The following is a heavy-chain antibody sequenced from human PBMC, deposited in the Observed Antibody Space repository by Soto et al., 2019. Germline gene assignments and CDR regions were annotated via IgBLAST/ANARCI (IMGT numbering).Heavy chain of an antibody. D-gene: IGHD3-10*01. V-gene: IGHV3-23*01. CDR3: VRSSVYYYYGMAV. CDR2: ISGSGGST. Sequence: EVQLLESGGGLVQPGGSLRLSCAASGFTFSSYAMSWVRQAPGKGLEWVSAISGSGGSTYYADSVKGRFTISRDNSKNTLYLQMNSLRAEDTAVYYCVRSSVYYYYGMAVWGQGTTVTVSS. CDR1: GFTFSSYA. J-gene: IGHJ6*02.